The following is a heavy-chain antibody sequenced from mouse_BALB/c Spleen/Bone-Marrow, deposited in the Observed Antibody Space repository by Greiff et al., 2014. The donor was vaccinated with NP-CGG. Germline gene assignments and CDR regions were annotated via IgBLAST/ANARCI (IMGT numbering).Heavy chain of an antibody. CDR1: GYTFTDYV. Sequence: QVQLKESGPELVKPGASVKMSCKASGYTFTDYVISWVKQRTGQGLEWIGEIYPGSGSTYYNEKFKGKATLTADKSSNTAYMQLSSQTSEDSAVYFCARWSFDYRGQGTTLTVSS. CDR2: IYPGSGST. J-gene: IGHJ2*01. CDR3: ARWSFDY. V-gene: IGHV1-77*01.